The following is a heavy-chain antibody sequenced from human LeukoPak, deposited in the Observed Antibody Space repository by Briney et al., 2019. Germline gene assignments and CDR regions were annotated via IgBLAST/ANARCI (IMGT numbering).Heavy chain of an antibody. CDR2: ISSSSSYI. V-gene: IGHV3-21*01. Sequence: PGGSLRLSCAASGFTFSSYSMNWVRQAPGKGLEWVSSISSSSSYIYYADSVKGRFTISRDNAKNSLYLQMNSLRAEDTAVYYCARDQGSGSYYKADAFDIWGQGTMVTVSS. CDR1: GFTFSSYS. CDR3: ARDQGSGSYYKADAFDI. J-gene: IGHJ3*02. D-gene: IGHD3-10*01.